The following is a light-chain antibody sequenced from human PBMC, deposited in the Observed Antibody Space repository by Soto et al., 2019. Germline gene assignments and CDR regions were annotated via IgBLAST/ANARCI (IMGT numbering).Light chain of an antibody. Sequence: DLQMTQSPSSLSSSLGDSVTITCRASQSISSNLNWYQQKPGKAPKLLIYGASTLQSGVPSRFSGSGSGADFTLTISSLEPEDFAVYYCQQYGNSPQTCGQGTKVDIK. CDR3: QQYGNSPQT. V-gene: IGKV1-39*01. CDR2: GAS. CDR1: QSISSN. J-gene: IGKJ1*01.